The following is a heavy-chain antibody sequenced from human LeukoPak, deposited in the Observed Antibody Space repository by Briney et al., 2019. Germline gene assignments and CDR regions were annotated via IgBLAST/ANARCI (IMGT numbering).Heavy chain of an antibody. J-gene: IGHJ4*02. CDR3: ARGGLYYFDY. V-gene: IGHV3-33*05. CDR2: ISYDGSNE. CDR1: GFTFSSYG. Sequence: GGSLRLSCAASGFTFSSYGMHWVRQAPGKGLEWVAVISYDGSNEYYADSVKGRFTISRDNSKNTLYLQMNSLRAEDTAVYYCARGGLYYFDYWGQGTLVTVSS.